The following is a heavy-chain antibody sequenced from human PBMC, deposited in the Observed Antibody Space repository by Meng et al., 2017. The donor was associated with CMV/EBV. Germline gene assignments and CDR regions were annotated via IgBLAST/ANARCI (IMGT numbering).Heavy chain of an antibody. CDR2: IIPIFGTA. CDR1: GGTFSSYA. CDR3: ASDSFGELLFDY. D-gene: IGHD3-10*01. Sequence: SSVNVSRKASGGTFSSYAISWVRQAPGQGLEWMGGIIPIFGTANYAQKFQGRVTITTDESTSTAYMELSSLRSEDTAVYYCASDSFGELLFDYWGQGTLVTVSS. J-gene: IGHJ4*02. V-gene: IGHV1-69*05.